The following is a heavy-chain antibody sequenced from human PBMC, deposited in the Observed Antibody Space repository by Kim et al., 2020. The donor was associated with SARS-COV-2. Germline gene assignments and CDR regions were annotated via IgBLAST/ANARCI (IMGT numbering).Heavy chain of an antibody. Sequence: GGSLRLSCAASGFTFSSYGMHWVRQAPGKGLEWVAVISYDGSNKYYADSVKGRFTISRDNSKNTLYLQMNSLRAEDTAVYYCAKDGPDTAMVLPAFKKFAPYWYFDLWGRGTLVTVSS. CDR3: AKDGPDTAMVLPAFKKFAPYWYFDL. CDR2: ISYDGSNK. CDR1: GFTFSSYG. V-gene: IGHV3-30*18. D-gene: IGHD5-18*01. J-gene: IGHJ2*01.